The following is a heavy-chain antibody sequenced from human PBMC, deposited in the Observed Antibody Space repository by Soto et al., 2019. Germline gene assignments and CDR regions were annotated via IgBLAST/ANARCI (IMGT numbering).Heavy chain of an antibody. CDR1: GFTFSSYW. J-gene: IGHJ6*02. Sequence: EVQVVESGGGLVQPGGSLRLSCAASGFTFSSYWMHWVRQAPGKGLVWVSRLNSDGSSTSYADSVKGRFTISRDNAKNTLYLQMNSLRAEDTXVYYCAXEARGYCTXGACYPYYYYYGMDVWGLGTTVTVSS. V-gene: IGHV3-74*01. CDR2: LNSDGSST. CDR3: AXEARGYCTXGACYPYYYYYGMDV. D-gene: IGHD2-8*01.